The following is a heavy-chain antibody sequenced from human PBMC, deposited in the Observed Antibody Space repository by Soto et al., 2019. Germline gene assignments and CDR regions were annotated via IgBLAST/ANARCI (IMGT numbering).Heavy chain of an antibody. D-gene: IGHD6-19*01. CDR3: TKNGWYSTDV. Sequence: QMQLHESGPGLVKPSGTLSLACDVSGVSVTSDNWWRWVRQPPGKGLEWIGEIFHGATTNYNPSFKSRVTISVDNSKDQFSLTLTSVTAADTAIYYCTKNGWYSTDVWGQGTMVTVSS. CDR1: GVSVTSDNW. J-gene: IGHJ3*01. CDR2: IFHGATT. V-gene: IGHV4-4*02.